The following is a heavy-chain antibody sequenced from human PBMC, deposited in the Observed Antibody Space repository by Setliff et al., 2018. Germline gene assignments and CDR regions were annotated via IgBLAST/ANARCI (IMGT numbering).Heavy chain of an antibody. CDR3: ARDRRPFNWGGNDAFDI. V-gene: IGHV3-48*03. J-gene: IGHJ3*02. CDR1: GFTFSSYE. Sequence: GGSLRLSCAASGFTFSSYEMNWVRQAPGKGLEWVPYISSSGSTIYYADSVKGRFTISRDNAKKSLYLQMNSLRAEDTAVYYCARDRRPFNWGGNDAFDIWGQGTMVTVSS. D-gene: IGHD7-27*01. CDR2: ISSSGSTI.